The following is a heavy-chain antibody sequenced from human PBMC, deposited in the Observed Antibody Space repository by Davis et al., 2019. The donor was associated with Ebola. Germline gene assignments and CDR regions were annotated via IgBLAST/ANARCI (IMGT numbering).Heavy chain of an antibody. J-gene: IGHJ4*02. CDR3: ARPRGYSYGIDY. CDR2: ISSSGSTI. D-gene: IGHD5-18*01. V-gene: IGHV3-11*01. CDR1: GFTFSDYY. Sequence: GESLKISCAASGFTFSDYYMSWIRQAPGKGLEWVSYISSSGSTIYYADSVKGRFTISRDNAKNSLYLQMNSLRAEDTAVYYCARPRGYSYGIDYWGQGTLVTVSS.